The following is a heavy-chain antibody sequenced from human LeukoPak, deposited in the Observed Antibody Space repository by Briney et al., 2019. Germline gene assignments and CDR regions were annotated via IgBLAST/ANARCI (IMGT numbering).Heavy chain of an antibody. D-gene: IGHD3-10*01. CDR3: AKASGSPYYFDY. CDR2: ISANGGDT. Sequence: PGGSLRLSCAASGFTFSNFAMSWVRQAPGKGLECVSLISANGGDTYYADSVKGRFTISRDNSKSTLYLQMNSLRAGDTAVYYCAKASGSPYYFDYWGQGTLVTVSS. CDR1: GFTFSNFA. J-gene: IGHJ4*02. V-gene: IGHV3-23*01.